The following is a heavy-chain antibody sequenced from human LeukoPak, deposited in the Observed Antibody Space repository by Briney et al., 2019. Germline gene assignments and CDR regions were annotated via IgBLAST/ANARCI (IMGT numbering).Heavy chain of an antibody. CDR2: INHSGST. Sequence: SETLSLTCAAYGGSFSGYYWSWIRQPPGKGLEWIGEINHSGSTNYNPSLKSRVTISVDTSKNQFSLKLSSVPAADTAVYYWASPYYYDSSGYILQDYWGQGTLVTVSS. D-gene: IGHD3-22*01. CDR1: GGSFSGYY. CDR3: ASPYYYDSSGYILQDY. V-gene: IGHV4-34*01. J-gene: IGHJ4*02.